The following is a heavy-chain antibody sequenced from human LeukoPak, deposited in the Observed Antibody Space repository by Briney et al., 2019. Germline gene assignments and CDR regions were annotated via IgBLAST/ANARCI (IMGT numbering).Heavy chain of an antibody. CDR1: GGSISSYY. D-gene: IGHD3-10*01. Sequence: PSETLSLTCTVSGGSISSYYWSWTRQPPGKGLEWIGYIYTSGSTNYNPSLKSRVTISVDTSKNQFSLKLSSVTAADTAVYYCARRPYGSGSYYKEYYFDYWGQGTLVTVSS. CDR2: IYTSGST. CDR3: ARRPYGSGSYYKEYYFDY. V-gene: IGHV4-4*09. J-gene: IGHJ4*02.